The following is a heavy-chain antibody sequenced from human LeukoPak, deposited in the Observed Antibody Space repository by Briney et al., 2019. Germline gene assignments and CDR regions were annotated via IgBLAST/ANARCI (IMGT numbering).Heavy chain of an antibody. CDR2: IIPIFGTA. J-gene: IGHJ4*02. D-gene: IGHD4-17*01. Sequence: SVKVSCKVSGYTLTELSMHWVRQAPGKGLEWMGGIIPIFGTANYAQKFQGRVTITADESTSTAYMELSSLRSEDTAVYYCARDDYGDPRKFDYWGQGTLVTVSS. CDR3: ARDDYGDPRKFDY. CDR1: GYTLTELS. V-gene: IGHV1-69*01.